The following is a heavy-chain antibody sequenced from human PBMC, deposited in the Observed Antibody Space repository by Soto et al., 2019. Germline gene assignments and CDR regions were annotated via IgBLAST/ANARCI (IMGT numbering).Heavy chain of an antibody. CDR1: GDTFNNYV. J-gene: IGHJ4*02. V-gene: IGHV1-69*04. D-gene: IGHD2-2*01. CDR2: IIPIVGKT. Sequence: QVQLVQSGAEVRKPGSSVTVSCETSGDTFNNYVINWVRQAPGQGPEWMGRIIPIVGKTIYARRFQGRVTITADKATTTVYMDLSSLRIDDTAVYFCAREGTSTSTGMDYWGQGSLVTVSS. CDR3: AREGTSTSTGMDY.